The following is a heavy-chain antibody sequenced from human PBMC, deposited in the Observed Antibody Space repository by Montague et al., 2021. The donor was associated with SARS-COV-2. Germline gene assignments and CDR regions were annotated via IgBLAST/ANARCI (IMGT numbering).Heavy chain of an antibody. CDR1: GDSLSFYF. J-gene: IGHJ5*02. D-gene: IGHD2-2*01. CDR3: ARHLVYCSSASCYEGRFDP. V-gene: IGHV4-39*01. CDR2: IYYSGST. Sequence: SETLSLTCTVSGDSLSFYFWTWIRQPPGKGLEWIGSIYYSGSTYYNPSLKSRVTISVDTSKNQFSLKLSSVTAADTAVYYCARHLVYCSSASCYEGRFDPWGQGTLVTVSS.